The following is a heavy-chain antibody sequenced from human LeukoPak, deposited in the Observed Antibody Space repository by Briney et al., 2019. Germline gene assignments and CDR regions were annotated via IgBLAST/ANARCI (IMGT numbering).Heavy chain of an antibody. CDR1: GGSISSYY. CDR2: IYYSGST. V-gene: IGHV4-59*12. D-gene: IGHD5-24*01. CDR3: AREGVDGYNRSTYFDY. Sequence: SETLSLTCTVSGGSISSYYGSWIRQPPGKGLEWIGYIYYSGSTNYNPSLKSRVTISVDKSKNQFSLKLSSVTAADTAVYYCAREGVDGYNRSTYFDYWGQGTLVTVSS. J-gene: IGHJ4*02.